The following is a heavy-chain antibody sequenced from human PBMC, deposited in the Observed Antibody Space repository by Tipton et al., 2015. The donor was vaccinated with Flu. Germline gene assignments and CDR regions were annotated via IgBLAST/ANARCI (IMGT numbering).Heavy chain of an antibody. D-gene: IGHD3-3*01. CDR1: GFTFGNSA. V-gene: IGHV3-23*01. J-gene: IGHJ4*02. CDR3: AKGGGFYMNYFDS. CDR2: ISGNGGLT. Sequence: SLRLSCVGSGFTFGNSAMGWVRQAPGMGLQWVSGISGNGGLTHYADSVKGRFAISRDNSKNTLYLQMNTLRAEDTAAYFCAKGGGFYMNYFDSWGQGILVTASS.